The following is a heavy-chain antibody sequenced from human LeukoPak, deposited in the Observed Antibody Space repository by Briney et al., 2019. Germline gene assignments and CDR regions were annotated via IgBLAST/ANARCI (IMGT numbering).Heavy chain of an antibody. CDR1: GGTFSSYA. Sequence: GASVKVSCKASGGTFSSYAISWERQAPGQGLEWMGGIIPIFGTANYAQKFQGRVTITADESTSTAYMELSSPRSEDTAVYYSARDCSGGSCYSRYYYGMDVWGQGTTVTVSS. V-gene: IGHV1-69*13. D-gene: IGHD2-15*01. CDR3: ARDCSGGSCYSRYYYGMDV. CDR2: IIPIFGTA. J-gene: IGHJ6*02.